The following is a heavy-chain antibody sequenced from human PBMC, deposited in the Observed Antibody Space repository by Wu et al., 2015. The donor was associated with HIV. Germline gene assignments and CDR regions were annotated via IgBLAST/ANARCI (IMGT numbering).Heavy chain of an antibody. CDR1: GFAFINYY. CDR2: ISPYNGNT. Sequence: VQLVQSGPDVKAPGTSMKVSCRTSGFAFINYYISWVQQAPGKGLKWMGWISPYNGNTNYAQKLQGRVTMTTDTSTSTAYMELRSLRSDDTAVYYCARVGYTSSLGVRLFDYWGQGTLVTVSS. CDR3: ARVGYTSSLGVRLFDY. J-gene: IGHJ4*02. D-gene: IGHD6-13*01. V-gene: IGHV1-18*04.